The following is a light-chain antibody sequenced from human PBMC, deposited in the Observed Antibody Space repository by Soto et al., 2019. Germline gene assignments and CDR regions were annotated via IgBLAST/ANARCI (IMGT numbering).Light chain of an antibody. CDR2: NNY. V-gene: IGLV1-47*02. CDR3: AAWDDSLSTWV. J-gene: IGLJ3*02. CDR1: SSNIGSNH. Sequence: QSVLTQPPSASGTPGQRVTISCSGTSSNIGSNHVHWYQQFPGTAPKLLIYNNYKRPSGVPARLSGSKSGTSASLATSGLRSEDEADYYCAAWDDSLSTWVFGGGTKLTVL.